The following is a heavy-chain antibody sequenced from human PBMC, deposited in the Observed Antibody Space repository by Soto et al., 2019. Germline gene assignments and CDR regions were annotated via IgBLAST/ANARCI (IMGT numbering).Heavy chain of an antibody. J-gene: IGHJ3*02. Sequence: QVQLVQSGAEVKKPGASVKVSCKASGYTFTSYGISWVRQAPGQGLEWMGWISAYNGNTNYAQKLQGRVTMTTDTTTSTAYMELRSLRSDDTAVYYCARDRGPYYYFWSGYYTEAFDIWGQGTMVTVSS. CDR1: GYTFTSYG. CDR2: ISAYNGNT. V-gene: IGHV1-18*01. D-gene: IGHD3-3*01. CDR3: ARDRGPYYYFWSGYYTEAFDI.